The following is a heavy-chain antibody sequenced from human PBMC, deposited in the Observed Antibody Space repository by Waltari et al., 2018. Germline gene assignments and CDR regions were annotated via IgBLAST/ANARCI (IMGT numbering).Heavy chain of an antibody. V-gene: IGHV1-24*01. J-gene: IGHJ6*02. D-gene: IGHD3-10*01. CDR3: ARIGHYYGSGSYYNRDYYYGMDV. CDR2: FDPEDGET. Sequence: GFDPEDGETIYAQKVQGRVTMTEDTSTDTAYMELSSLRSEDAAVYYCARIGHYYGSGSYYNRDYYYGMDVWGQGTTVTVSS.